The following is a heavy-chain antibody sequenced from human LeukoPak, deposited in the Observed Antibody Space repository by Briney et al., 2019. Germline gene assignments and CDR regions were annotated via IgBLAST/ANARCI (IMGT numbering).Heavy chain of an antibody. V-gene: IGHV1-69*04. Sequence: VASVKVSCKASGGTFSSYTISRVRQAPGQGLEWMGRIIPILGIANYAQKFQGRVTITADKSTSTAYMELSSLRSEDTAVYYCARDVAEDAFDIWGQGTMVTASS. CDR1: GGTFSSYT. J-gene: IGHJ3*02. D-gene: IGHD1-14*01. CDR2: IIPILGIA. CDR3: ARDVAEDAFDI.